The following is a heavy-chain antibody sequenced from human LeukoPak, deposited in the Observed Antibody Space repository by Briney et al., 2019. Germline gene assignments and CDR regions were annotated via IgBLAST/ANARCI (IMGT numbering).Heavy chain of an antibody. CDR3: ARRGDILTGYYSLGY. CDR2: IYPGDSDT. V-gene: IGHV5-51*01. J-gene: IGHJ4*02. D-gene: IGHD3-9*01. Sequence: GESLKISCKGSGYSFTSYWIGWVRQMPGKGLEWMGIIYPGDSDTRYSPSFQGQVTISADKSISTAYLQWSSLKASGTAMYYCARRGDILTGYYSLGYWGQGTLVTVSS. CDR1: GYSFTSYW.